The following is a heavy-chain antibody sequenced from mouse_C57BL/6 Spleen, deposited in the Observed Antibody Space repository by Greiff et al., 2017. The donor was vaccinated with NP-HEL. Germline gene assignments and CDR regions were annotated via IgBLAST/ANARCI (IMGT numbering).Heavy chain of an antibody. Sequence: VQLQESGAELAKPGASVKLSCKASGYTFTSYWMHWVKQRPGQGLEWIGYINPSSGYTKYNQKFKDKATLTADKSSSTAYMQLSSLTYEDSAVYYCANPFYDYDGGFAYWGQGTLVTVSA. D-gene: IGHD2-4*01. CDR2: INPSSGYT. CDR3: ANPFYDYDGGFAY. CDR1: GYTFTSYW. J-gene: IGHJ3*01. V-gene: IGHV1-7*01.